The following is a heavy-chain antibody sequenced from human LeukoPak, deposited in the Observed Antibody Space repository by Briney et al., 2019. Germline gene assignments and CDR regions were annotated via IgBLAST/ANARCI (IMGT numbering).Heavy chain of an antibody. CDR3: AKESRDSSGYYTKGKNSASDY. CDR2: ISGNGVRT. Sequence: GGSLRLSCAASGFSFSTFAMSWVRQAPGKGLEWISGISGNGVRTYYADSVKGRFIISRDSSKNTLDLPMYSLRAEDTAVYYCAKESRDSSGYYTKGKNSASDYWGQGTRVTVSS. J-gene: IGHJ4*02. V-gene: IGHV3-23*01. CDR1: GFSFSTFA. D-gene: IGHD3-22*01.